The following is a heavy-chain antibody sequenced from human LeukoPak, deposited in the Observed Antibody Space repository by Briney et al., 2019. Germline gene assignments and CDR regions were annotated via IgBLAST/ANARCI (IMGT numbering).Heavy chain of an antibody. CDR1: GFTFSNYW. CDR3: ARTYYDILTGSRNLDY. J-gene: IGHJ4*02. CDR2: ISSSGSPI. Sequence: GGSLRLSCAASGFTFSNYWMTWVRQAPGKGLEWVSYISSSGSPIYYADSVKGRFTISRDNAKNSLYLQMNSLRAEDTAVYYCARTYYDILTGSRNLDYWGQGTLVTVSS. D-gene: IGHD3-9*01. V-gene: IGHV3-48*03.